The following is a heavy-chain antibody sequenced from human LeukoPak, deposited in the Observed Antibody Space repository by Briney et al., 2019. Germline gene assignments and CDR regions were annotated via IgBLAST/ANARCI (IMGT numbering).Heavy chain of an antibody. J-gene: IGHJ4*02. D-gene: IGHD2-15*01. CDR2: INHSGST. V-gene: IGHV4-34*01. Sequence: SETLSLTCTVSGGSISGYYWSWIRQPPGKGLEWIGEINHSGSTNYNPSLKSRVTISVDTSKNQFSLKLSSVTAADTAVYYCARRNRYCSGGSCYGALDYWGQGTLVTVSS. CDR1: GGSISGYY. CDR3: ARRNRYCSGGSCYGALDY.